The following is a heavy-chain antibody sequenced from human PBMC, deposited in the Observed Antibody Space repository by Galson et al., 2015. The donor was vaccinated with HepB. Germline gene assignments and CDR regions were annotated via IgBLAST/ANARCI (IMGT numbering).Heavy chain of an antibody. CDR2: ISYDESKK. Sequence: SLRLSCAASRFTFSNYDMHWVRQAPGKGLEWVAVISYDESKKYYADSVKGRFTISRDNSKNTLDLQMNSLRVEDTAVYYCAKDEKDCSSTSCYGGYYYYGMDVWGQGTTVTVSS. V-gene: IGHV3-30*18. D-gene: IGHD2-2*01. CDR1: RFTFSNYD. CDR3: AKDEKDCSSTSCYGGYYYYGMDV. J-gene: IGHJ6*02.